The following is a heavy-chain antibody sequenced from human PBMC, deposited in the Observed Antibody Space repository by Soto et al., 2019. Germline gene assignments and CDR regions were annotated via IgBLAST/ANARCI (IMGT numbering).Heavy chain of an antibody. J-gene: IGHJ5*02. V-gene: IGHV4-59*01. CDR3: ARDKRGVVVPAASNWFDP. D-gene: IGHD2-2*01. CDR2: IYYSGST. CDR1: GGSISSYY. Sequence: SETLSLTCTVSGGSISSYYWSWIRQPPGKGLEWIGYIYYSGSTNYNPSLKSRVTISVDTSKNQFSLKLSSVTAAATAVYYCARDKRGVVVPAASNWFDPWGQGTLVTVSS.